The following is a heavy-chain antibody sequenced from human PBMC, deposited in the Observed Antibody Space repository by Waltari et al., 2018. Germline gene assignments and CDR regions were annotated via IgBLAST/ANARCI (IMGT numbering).Heavy chain of an antibody. CDR1: GGSIRSSSYY. CDR2: IYYSGST. CDR3: ARDMVYAPPGAFGAFDI. V-gene: IGHV4-39*02. J-gene: IGHJ3*02. D-gene: IGHD2-8*01. Sequence: QLQLQESGPGLVKPSETLSLTCTVSGGSIRSSSYYRGWIRQPPGKGLEWIGSIYYSGSTYYNPSLKSRVTISVDTSKNQFSLKLSSVTAADTAVYYCARDMVYAPPGAFGAFDIWGQGTMVTVSS.